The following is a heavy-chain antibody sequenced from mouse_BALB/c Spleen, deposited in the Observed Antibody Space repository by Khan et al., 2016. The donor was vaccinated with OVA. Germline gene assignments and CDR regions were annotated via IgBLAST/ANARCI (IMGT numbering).Heavy chain of an antibody. Sequence: EVMLVESGGGLVQPGGSRKLSCAASGFTFSSYGMHWVRQTPEKGLEWVAYISGDSSTIYFADTVKGRFTISRDNPKNTLFLQMPSRRSEDTAMYYCTRSYYYGYYFDYWGQGTTLTVSS. CDR2: ISGDSSTI. CDR1: GFTFSSYG. J-gene: IGHJ2*01. D-gene: IGHD1-1*01. CDR3: TRSYYYGYYFDY. V-gene: IGHV5-17*02.